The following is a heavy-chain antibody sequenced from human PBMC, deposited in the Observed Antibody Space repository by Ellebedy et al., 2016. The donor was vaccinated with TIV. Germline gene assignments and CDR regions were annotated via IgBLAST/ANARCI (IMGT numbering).Heavy chain of an antibody. Sequence: MPSETLSLTCTVSGGSVSTTRYYWAWIRQPPGEGLEWIGSVYYSGSPYYNPSFKSRVTLSADTSKNQFSLNMRAVTAADTAVYYCARDPALPRGRFDTWGQGTLVTVSS. CDR3: ARDPALPRGRFDT. CDR1: GGSVSTTRYY. V-gene: IGHV4-39*02. CDR2: VYYSGSP. J-gene: IGHJ5*02.